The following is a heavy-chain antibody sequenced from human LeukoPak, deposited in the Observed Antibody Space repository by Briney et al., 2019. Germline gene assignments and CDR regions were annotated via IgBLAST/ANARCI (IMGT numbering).Heavy chain of an antibody. CDR2: NSGSAGGT. V-gene: IGHV3-23*01. J-gene: IGHJ4*02. CDR3: AKRGIVIRGILIVGFHKEAYYFDY. CDR1: GFTFSSYA. D-gene: IGHD3-10*01. Sequence: GGSLRLSCAASGFTFSSYAMSWVRQAPGKGLEWGSGNSGSAGGTKYADSVKGRFTISRDNSLNTVYLQMNSLRAEDTAVYFCAKRGIVIRGILIVGFHKEAYYFDYWGQGSLVTVSS.